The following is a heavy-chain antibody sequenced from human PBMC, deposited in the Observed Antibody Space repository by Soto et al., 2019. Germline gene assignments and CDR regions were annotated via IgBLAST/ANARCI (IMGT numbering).Heavy chain of an antibody. Sequence: SVKVSCKASGGTFSSYTFSWVRQAPGQGLEWMGRIIPILDRPDYAQNFQGRVTMTADKSTSTVYMELSSLRSEDTAVYFCARGLYTGFEPFDYWGQGTLVTVSS. V-gene: IGHV1-69*02. J-gene: IGHJ4*02. CDR2: IIPILDRP. CDR1: GGTFSSYT. CDR3: ARGLYTGFEPFDY. D-gene: IGHD5-12*01.